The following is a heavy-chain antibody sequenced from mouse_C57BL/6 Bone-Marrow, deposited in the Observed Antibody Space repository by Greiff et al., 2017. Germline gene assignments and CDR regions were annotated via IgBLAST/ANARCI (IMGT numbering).Heavy chain of an antibody. CDR3: TTLFYYYGEGFAY. J-gene: IGHJ3*01. Sequence: VHVKQSGAELVRPGASVKLSCTASGFNIKDDYMHWVKQRPEQGLEGIGWIDPENGDTEYASKFQGKATITADTSSNTAYLQLSSLTSEDTAVYYCTTLFYYYGEGFAYWGQGTLVTVSA. CDR2: IDPENGDT. CDR1: GFNIKDDY. V-gene: IGHV14-4*01. D-gene: IGHD1-1*01.